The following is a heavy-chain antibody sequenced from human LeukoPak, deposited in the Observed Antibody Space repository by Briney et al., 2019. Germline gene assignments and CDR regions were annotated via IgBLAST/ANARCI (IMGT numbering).Heavy chain of an antibody. CDR2: IHSGGST. CDR1: GGTINGYY. J-gene: IGHJ6*03. D-gene: IGHD3-3*01. Sequence: SETLSLTCSVSGGTINGYYWSWIRQPPGRGLEWIAYIHSGGSTMFDPSLKSRVTISVDTSKNQVSLKLNSVTAADTAVYYCARHGVDVTTIPDYSYYYMDVWGKGTTVTVS. V-gene: IGHV4-4*09. CDR3: ARHGVDVTTIPDYSYYYMDV.